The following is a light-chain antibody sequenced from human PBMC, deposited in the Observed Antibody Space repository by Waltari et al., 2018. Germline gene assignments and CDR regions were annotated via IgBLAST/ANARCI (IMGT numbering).Light chain of an antibody. J-gene: IGLJ2*01. CDR2: DVS. CDR1: SSDVGTYNS. Sequence: SALTQPRPVSGSPGQSVTIPCTGTSSDVGTYNSVPWYRHFPGKAPILLIYDVSSRPSAVPARFSGSKSGNTASLTISWLQTDDEADYYCSSYAGSNTHVLFGGGTKLTVL. V-gene: IGLV2-11*01. CDR3: SSYAGSNTHVL.